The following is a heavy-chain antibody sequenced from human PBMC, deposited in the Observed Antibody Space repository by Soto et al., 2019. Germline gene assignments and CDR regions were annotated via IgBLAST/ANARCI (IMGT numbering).Heavy chain of an antibody. V-gene: IGHV3-21*01. CDR2: ISSTTNYI. J-gene: IGHJ4*02. CDR1: GFTFSRYS. CDR3: ARESEDLTSNCDD. Sequence: EVQLVESGGGLVRPGGSLRLSCAASGFTFSRYSMNWVRQAPGKGLEWVSSISSTTNYIYYADSMKGRFTVSRDNAKNSVYLDMNSLSAEDTAVYYCARESEDLTSNCDDFGQGTLGTVSS.